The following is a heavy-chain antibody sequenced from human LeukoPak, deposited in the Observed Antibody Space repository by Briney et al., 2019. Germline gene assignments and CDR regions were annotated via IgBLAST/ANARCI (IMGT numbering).Heavy chain of an antibody. CDR3: ARDLIAAAAPGDAFDI. J-gene: IGHJ3*02. V-gene: IGHV3-33*01. D-gene: IGHD6-13*01. Sequence: PGRSLRLSCAASGFTFSSYGMHWVRQAPGKGLEWVAVIWYDGSNKYYADSVKGRFTISRDNAKNSLYLQMNSLRAEDTAVYYCARDLIAAAAPGDAFDIWGQGTMVTVSS. CDR2: IWYDGSNK. CDR1: GFTFSSYG.